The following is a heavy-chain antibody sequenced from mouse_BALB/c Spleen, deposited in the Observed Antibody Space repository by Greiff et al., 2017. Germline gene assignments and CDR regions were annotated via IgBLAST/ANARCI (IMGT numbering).Heavy chain of an antibody. J-gene: IGHJ4*01. Sequence: QVQLKESGPGLVAPSQSLSITCTVSGFSLTSYGVHWVRQPPGKGLEWLGVIWAGGSTNYNSALMSRLSISKDNSKSQVFLKMNSLQTDDTAMYYCAREGYPVGSDAMDYWGQGTSVTVSS. CDR3: AREGYPVGSDAMDY. CDR1: GFSLTSYG. D-gene: IGHD1-1*01. CDR2: IWAGGST. V-gene: IGHV2-9*02.